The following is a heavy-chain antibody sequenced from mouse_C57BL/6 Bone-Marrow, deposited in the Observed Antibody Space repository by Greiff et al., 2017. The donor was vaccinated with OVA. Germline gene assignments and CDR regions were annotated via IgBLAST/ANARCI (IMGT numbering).Heavy chain of an antibody. Sequence: EVQVVESGGGLVQPGESLKLSCESNEYEFPSHDMSWVRKTPEKRLELVAAINSDGGSTYYPDTMERRFIISRDNTKKTLYLQMSRLRSEDTALYYGARRGDYEGYAMDYWGQGTSVTVSS. CDR3: ARRGDYEGYAMDY. D-gene: IGHD2-4*01. V-gene: IGHV5-2*01. J-gene: IGHJ4*01. CDR2: INSDGGST. CDR1: EYEFPSHD.